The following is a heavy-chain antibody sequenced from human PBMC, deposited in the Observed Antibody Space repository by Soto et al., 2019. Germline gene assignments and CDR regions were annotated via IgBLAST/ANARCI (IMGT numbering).Heavy chain of an antibody. J-gene: IGHJ5*02. CDR3: ARDRDIVVAHEGFDP. Sequence: GGSLRLSCAASGFTFSSYSMNWVRQAPGKGLEWVSYISSSSSTIYYADSVKGRFTISRDNAKNSLYLQMNSLRAEDTAVYYCARDRDIVVAHEGFDPWGQGTLVTVSS. D-gene: IGHD2-15*01. CDR2: ISSSSSTI. CDR1: GFTFSSYS. V-gene: IGHV3-48*01.